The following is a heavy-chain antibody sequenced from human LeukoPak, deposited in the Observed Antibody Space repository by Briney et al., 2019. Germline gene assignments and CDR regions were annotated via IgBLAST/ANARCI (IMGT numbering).Heavy chain of an antibody. J-gene: IGHJ4*02. Sequence: SETLCLTCSVSGYSISSGYYWGWIRQPPGKGLEWIGSIYHSGNTLYNPSLKSRVTISVDTSKNQFSLKLRSVTAADTAVYYCGRVGAAHPSDYGGYYYFDYWGQGNLVTVSS. V-gene: IGHV4-38-2*02. D-gene: IGHD4-23*01. CDR2: IYHSGNT. CDR1: GYSISSGYY. CDR3: GRVGAAHPSDYGGYYYFDY.